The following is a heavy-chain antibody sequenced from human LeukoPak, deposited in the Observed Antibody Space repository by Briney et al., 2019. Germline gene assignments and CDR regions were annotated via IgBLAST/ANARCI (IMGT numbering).Heavy chain of an antibody. CDR1: GGTFSSYA. CDR3: ARDLAAAGRGFLDF. V-gene: IGHV1-69*13. CDR2: IIPIFGTA. D-gene: IGHD6-13*01. J-gene: IGHJ4*02. Sequence: SVKVSCKASGGTFSSYAISWVRQAPGQGLEWMGGIIPIFGTANYAQKFQGRVTITADESTSTAYMELSSLRSEDTAVYYCARDLAAAGRGFLDFWGQGSLVTVSS.